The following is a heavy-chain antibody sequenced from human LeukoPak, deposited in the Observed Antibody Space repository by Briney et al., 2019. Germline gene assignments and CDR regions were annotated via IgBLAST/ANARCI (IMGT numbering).Heavy chain of an antibody. CDR3: ARVPSDYRDDGLAGTDSEYFPH. D-gene: IGHD4-17*01. CDR2: IIPFSGIK. CDR1: GCTFINHS. Sequence: SVKVSCKASGCTFINHSLSWVRQAPGQGLEWMGKIIPFSGIKNYAQKFQGRVTITADRSKNTAYMQLRSLTADDTAVYYCARVPSDYRDDGLAGTDSEYFPHWGQGTNVIVSS. V-gene: IGHV1-69*04. J-gene: IGHJ1*01.